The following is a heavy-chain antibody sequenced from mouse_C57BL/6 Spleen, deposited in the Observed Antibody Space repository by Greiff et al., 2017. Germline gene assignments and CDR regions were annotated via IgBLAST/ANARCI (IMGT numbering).Heavy chain of an antibody. CDR2: ISDGGSYT. D-gene: IGHD2-5*01. J-gene: IGHJ4*01. V-gene: IGHV5-4*03. CDR3: ARSPAYYSNYGAMDY. Sequence: EVKVVESGGGLVKPGGSLKLSCAASGFTFSSYAMSWVRQTPEKRLEWVATISDGGSYTYYPDNVKGRFTISRDNAKNNLYLQMSHLKSEDTAMYYCARSPAYYSNYGAMDYWGQGTSVTVSS. CDR1: GFTFSSYA.